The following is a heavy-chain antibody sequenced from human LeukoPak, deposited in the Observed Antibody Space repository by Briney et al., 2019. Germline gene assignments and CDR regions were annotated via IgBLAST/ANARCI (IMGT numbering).Heavy chain of an antibody. V-gene: IGHV3-48*03. CDR1: GFLFSSFE. CDR3: AREMGGYPFDY. J-gene: IGHJ4*02. D-gene: IGHD5-12*01. CDR2: ISSSGITI. Sequence: GALRLSCAASGFLFSSFEVNWVRQAPGKGLEWVSYISSSGITIYYADSVKGRFTISRDNAKNSLYLQMNSLRAEDTAVYYCAREMGGYPFDYWGQGTLVTVSS.